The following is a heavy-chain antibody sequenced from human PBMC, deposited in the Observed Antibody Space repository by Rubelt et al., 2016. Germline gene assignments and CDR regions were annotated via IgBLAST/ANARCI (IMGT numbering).Heavy chain of an antibody. V-gene: IGHV3-30*04. CDR1: TYA. Sequence: TYAMHWVRQAPGKGLEWVGIISYDGTNKHYADSVKGRFTIFRDNSKNTLFLQMNSLRAGDTAVYYCATADSISFVRGVVTGDYWGQGTLVTVSS. CDR2: ISYDGTNK. D-gene: IGHD3-10*01. CDR3: ATADSISFVRGVVTGDY. J-gene: IGHJ4*02.